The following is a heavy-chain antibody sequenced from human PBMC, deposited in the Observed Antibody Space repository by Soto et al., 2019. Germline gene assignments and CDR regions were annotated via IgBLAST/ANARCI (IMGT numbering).Heavy chain of an antibody. CDR2: IKRDGSEK. CDR3: AREEPGGCNT. D-gene: IGHD2-15*01. V-gene: IGHV3-7*04. J-gene: IGHJ4*02. Sequence: EVQLVESGGGLVQPGGSLRLSCAASGFTFSRYWMSWVRQAPGKGLQWVANIKRDGSEKNYVDSVKGRFTISRDNAKNSVYLQMNSLRVEDTAVYYCAREEPGGCNTWGQGTLVTVS. CDR1: GFTFSRYW.